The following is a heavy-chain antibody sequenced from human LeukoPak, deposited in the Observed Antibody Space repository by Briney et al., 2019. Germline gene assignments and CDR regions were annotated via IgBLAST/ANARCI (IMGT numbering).Heavy chain of an antibody. D-gene: IGHD3-3*01. V-gene: IGHV1-69*04. Sequence: SVKVSCKASGGTFSSYAISWVRQAPGQGLEWMGRIIPILGIANYAQKFQGRVTITADKSTSTAYMELSSLRSEDTAVYYCARDFGVVIIGPHSYYYYYGMDVWGQGTTVTVSS. CDR1: GGTFSSYA. CDR3: ARDFGVVIIGPHSYYYYYGMDV. J-gene: IGHJ6*02. CDR2: IIPILGIA.